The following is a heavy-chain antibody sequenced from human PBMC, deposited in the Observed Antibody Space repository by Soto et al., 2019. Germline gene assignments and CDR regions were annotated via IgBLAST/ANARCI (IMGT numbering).Heavy chain of an antibody. CDR2: IHMTHNVI. CDR1: GFNFPTYA. CDR3: VSDPDGDLDFDY. D-gene: IGHD4-17*01. Sequence: EVQLVESGGELVQPGGSLRLSCAASGFNFPTYAMNWVRQAPGKGLEWLSFIHMTHNVIFYAASVRGRFTISRDNAKDSLYLQMNSLRVEDTGVSYCVSDPDGDLDFDYWGQGTLVTVSS. V-gene: IGHV3-48*01. J-gene: IGHJ4*02.